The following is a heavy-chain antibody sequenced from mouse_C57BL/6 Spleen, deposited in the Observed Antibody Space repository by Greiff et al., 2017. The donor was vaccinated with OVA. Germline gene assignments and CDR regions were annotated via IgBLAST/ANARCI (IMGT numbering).Heavy chain of an antibody. J-gene: IGHJ2*01. V-gene: IGHV1-54*01. D-gene: IGHD4-1*01. CDR3: ARWGTGTGRDY. CDR1: GYAFTNYL. CDR2: INPGSGGT. Sequence: VQLQQSGAELVRPGTSVKVSCKASGYAFTNYLIEWVKQRPGQGLEWIGVINPGSGGTNYNEKFKGKATLTADKSSSTAYMQLSSLTSEDSAVYFCARWGTGTGRDYWGQGTTLTVSS.